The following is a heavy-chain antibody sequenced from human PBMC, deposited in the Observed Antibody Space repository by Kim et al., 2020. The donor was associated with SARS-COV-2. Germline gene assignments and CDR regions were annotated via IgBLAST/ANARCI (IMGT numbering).Heavy chain of an antibody. D-gene: IGHD4-17*01. CDR1: GGSISSSSYY. J-gene: IGHJ6*02. CDR2: IYYSGST. V-gene: IGHV4-39*01. CDR3: ASSYGDLHLRGGMDV. Sequence: SETLSLTCTVSGGSISSSSYYWGWIRQPPGKGLEWIGSIYYSGSTYYNPSLKSRVTISVDTSKNQFSLKLSSVTAADTAVYYCASSYGDLHLRGGMDVWGQGTTVTVSS.